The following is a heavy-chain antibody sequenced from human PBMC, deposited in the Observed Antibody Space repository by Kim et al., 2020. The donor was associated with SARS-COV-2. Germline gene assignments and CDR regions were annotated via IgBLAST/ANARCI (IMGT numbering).Heavy chain of an antibody. CDR1: GYTFTSYG. J-gene: IGHJ4*02. CDR2: ISAYNGNT. D-gene: IGHD2-15*01. V-gene: IGHV1-18*01. Sequence: ASVKVSCKASGYTFTSYGISWVRQAPGQGLEWMGWISAYNGNTNYAQKLQGRVTMTTDTSTSTAYMELRSLRSDDTAVYYCARDPDRRWELLLSPFDYWGQGTLVTVSS. CDR3: ARDPDRRWELLLSPFDY.